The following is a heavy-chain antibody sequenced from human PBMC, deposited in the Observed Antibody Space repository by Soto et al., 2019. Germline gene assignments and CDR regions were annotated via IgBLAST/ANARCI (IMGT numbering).Heavy chain of an antibody. CDR1: GFTFTAYW. V-gene: IGHV3-74*01. Sequence: EVQVVESGGGLVQPGGSLRLSCVASGFTFTAYWMHWVRQAPGQGLVWVSRIKVDGITASYADSVNGRFTISRDNAKNTVYLQMDSLRAEDTGMYYCARGIRNYYGADVWGQGTTVTVSS. CDR2: IKVDGITA. CDR3: ARGIRNYYGADV. J-gene: IGHJ6*02. D-gene: IGHD2-21*01.